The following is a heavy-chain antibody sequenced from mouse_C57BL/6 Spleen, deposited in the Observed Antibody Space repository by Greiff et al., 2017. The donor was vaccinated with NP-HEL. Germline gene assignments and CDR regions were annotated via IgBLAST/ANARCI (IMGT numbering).Heavy chain of an antibody. CDR2: IHPNSGST. Sequence: QVQLKQPGAELVKPGASVKLSCKASGYTFTSYWMHWVKQRPGQGLEWIGMIHPNSGSTNYNEKFKSKATLTVDKSSSTAYMQLSSLTSEDSAVYYCAILPYDYDFAYWGQGTLVTVSA. V-gene: IGHV1-64*01. D-gene: IGHD2-4*01. CDR3: AILPYDYDFAY. CDR1: GYTFTSYW. J-gene: IGHJ3*01.